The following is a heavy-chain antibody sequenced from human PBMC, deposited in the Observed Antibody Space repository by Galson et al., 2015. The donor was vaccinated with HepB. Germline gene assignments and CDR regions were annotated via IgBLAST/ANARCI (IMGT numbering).Heavy chain of an antibody. J-gene: IGHJ1*01. CDR2: IIPIFGTA. D-gene: IGHD6-6*01. V-gene: IGHV1-69*13. CDR3: ARESKVRYSSSSFAEYFQH. Sequence: SVKVSCKASGGTFSSYAISWVRQAPGQGLEWMGGIIPIFGTANYAQKFQGRVTITADESTSTAYMELSSLRSEDTAVYYCARESKVRYSSSSFAEYFQHWGQGTLVTVSS. CDR1: GGTFSSYA.